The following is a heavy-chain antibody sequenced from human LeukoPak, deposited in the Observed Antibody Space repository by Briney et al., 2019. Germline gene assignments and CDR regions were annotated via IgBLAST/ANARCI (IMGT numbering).Heavy chain of an antibody. J-gene: IGHJ4*02. V-gene: IGHV3-23*01. CDR2: ISGSGDNT. CDR3: AKAPRGFQWFMDY. CDR1: GFTFNNYA. D-gene: IGHD2-8*02. Sequence: GGSLRLACAASGFTFNNYAMNWVRQAPGKGLEWVSDISGSGDNTYHADSVKGRFTISRDNSNNMLYLQMNSLRAEDTAVYYCAKAPRGFQWFMDYWGQGALVTVSS.